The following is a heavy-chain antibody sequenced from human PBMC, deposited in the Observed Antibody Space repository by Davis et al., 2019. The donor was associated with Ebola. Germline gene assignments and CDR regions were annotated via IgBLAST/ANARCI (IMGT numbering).Heavy chain of an antibody. D-gene: IGHD6-6*01. J-gene: IGHJ4*02. CDR2: IKKDGSEK. Sequence: GESLKISCAASGFTFSSYWMSWARQAPGKGLEWVANIKKDGSEKYYVDSVKGRFTISRDNAKNSLYLQMNSLRAEDTAVYYCARDQLYSSSLWGGAFFDYWGQGTLVTVSS. CDR3: ARDQLYSSSLWGGAFFDY. V-gene: IGHV3-7*01. CDR1: GFTFSSYW.